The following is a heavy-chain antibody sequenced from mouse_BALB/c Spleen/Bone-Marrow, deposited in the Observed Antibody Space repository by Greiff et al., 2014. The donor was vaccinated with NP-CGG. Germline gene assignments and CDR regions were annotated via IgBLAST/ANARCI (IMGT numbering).Heavy chain of an antibody. Sequence: VTLQESGAELARPGASVKMSCKASGYTFTSYTMPWVPPRPGPCLAWIGYLNPSSGYTNYNQKFKDKATLTADKSSSTAYMQLSSLTSEDSAVYYCARAAYYRYDEGAWFAYWGQGTLVTVSA. D-gene: IGHD2-14*01. V-gene: IGHV1-4*01. J-gene: IGHJ3*01. CDR2: LNPSSGYT. CDR3: ARAAYYRYDEGAWFAY. CDR1: GYTFTSYT.